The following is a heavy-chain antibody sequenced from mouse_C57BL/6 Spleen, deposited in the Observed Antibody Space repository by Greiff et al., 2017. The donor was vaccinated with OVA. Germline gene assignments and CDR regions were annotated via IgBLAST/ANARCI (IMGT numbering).Heavy chain of an antibody. CDR2: IDPSDSET. V-gene: IGHV1-52*01. Sequence: VQLQQPGAELVRPGSSVKLSCKASGYTFTSYWMHWVKQRPIQGLEWIGNIDPSDSETHYNQKFKDKATLTVDKSSSTAYMQLSSLTSEDSAVYYWASERGNYSNYVDFDYWGQGTTLTVSS. J-gene: IGHJ2*01. D-gene: IGHD2-5*01. CDR3: ASERGNYSNYVDFDY. CDR1: GYTFTSYW.